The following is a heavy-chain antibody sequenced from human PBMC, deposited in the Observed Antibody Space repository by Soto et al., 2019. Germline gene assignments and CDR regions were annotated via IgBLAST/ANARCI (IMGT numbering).Heavy chain of an antibody. CDR3: AKLTIFGVVIPGHIDY. CDR1: GFTFSSYA. Sequence: GGSLRLSCAASGFTFSSYAMHWVRQAPGKGLEWVAVISYDGSNKYYADSVKGRFTISRDNSKNTLYLQMNSLRAEDTAVYYCAKLTIFGVVIPGHIDYWGQGTLVTVSS. CDR2: ISYDGSNK. J-gene: IGHJ4*02. V-gene: IGHV3-30-3*02. D-gene: IGHD3-3*01.